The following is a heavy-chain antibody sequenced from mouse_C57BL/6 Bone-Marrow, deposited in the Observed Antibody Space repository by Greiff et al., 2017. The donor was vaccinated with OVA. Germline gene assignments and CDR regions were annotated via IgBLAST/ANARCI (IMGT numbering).Heavy chain of an antibody. J-gene: IGHJ3*01. Sequence: EVHLVQSGGGLVQPGGSLSLSCAASGFTFTDYYMSWVRQPPGHALEWLGFISNRANGYNTKYSASVKGRFTISRDNSQSTLYLQMNALRAEDSATYYCARWVYGGSFAYWGQGTLVTVSA. D-gene: IGHD1-1*01. CDR3: ARWVYGGSFAY. CDR1: GFTFTDYY. CDR2: ISNRANGYNT. V-gene: IGHV7-3*01.